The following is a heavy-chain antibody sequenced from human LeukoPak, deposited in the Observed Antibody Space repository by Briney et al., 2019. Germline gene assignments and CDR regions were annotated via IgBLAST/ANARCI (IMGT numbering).Heavy chain of an antibody. CDR1: GGTFSSYA. Sequence: GASVKVSCKASGGTFSSYAISWVRQAPGQGLEWMGGIIPIFGTANYAQKFQGRVTITADESTSTAYMELSSLRSEDTAVYYCAKNWGAAYYYYGMDVWGQGTTVTVSS. CDR2: IIPIFGTA. V-gene: IGHV1-69*13. J-gene: IGHJ6*02. CDR3: AKNWGAAYYYYGMDV. D-gene: IGHD1-26*01.